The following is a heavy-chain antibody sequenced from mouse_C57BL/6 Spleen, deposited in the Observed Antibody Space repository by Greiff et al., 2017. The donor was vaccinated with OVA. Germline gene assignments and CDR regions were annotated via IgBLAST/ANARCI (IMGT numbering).Heavy chain of an antibody. CDR2: IYPGDGDT. V-gene: IGHV1-82*01. J-gene: IGHJ2*01. CDR3: ARGANWDVGDY. D-gene: IGHD4-1*01. Sequence: QVQLQQSGPELVKPGASVKISCKASGYAFSSSWLNWVKQRPGKGLEWIGRIYPGDGDTNYNGKFKGKATLTADKSSSTAYMQLSSLTSEDSAVYFCARGANWDVGDYWGQGTTLTVSS. CDR1: GYAFSSSW.